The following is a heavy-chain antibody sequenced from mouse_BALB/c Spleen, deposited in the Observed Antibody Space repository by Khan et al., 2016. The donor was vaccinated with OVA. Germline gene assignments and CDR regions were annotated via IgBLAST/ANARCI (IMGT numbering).Heavy chain of an antibody. CDR3: AKNYRYDVYFDY. CDR1: GYTFTSYV. D-gene: IGHD2-12*01. CDR2: IYPYNDGT. V-gene: IGHV1S136*01. Sequence: VQLKQSGPELVKPGASVKMSCKASGYTFTSYVMHWVRQKPGQGLEWIGYIYPYNDGTKYNEKFKGKATLTSDKSSSTAYMELSSLTSEDSAVYYCAKNYRYDVYFDYWVQGTTVTVSS. J-gene: IGHJ2*01.